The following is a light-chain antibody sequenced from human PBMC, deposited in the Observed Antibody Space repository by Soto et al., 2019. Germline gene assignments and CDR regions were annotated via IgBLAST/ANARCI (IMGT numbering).Light chain of an antibody. CDR1: QSVTGN. CDR3: QEYKFWPLT. Sequence: EIVMTQSPATLSVSPGERATLFCRASQSVTGNLVWYQQRPGQAPRLLIYGVSTRAPGVPARFSGSGSGTEFTLTITSLQSEDFAVYYCQEYKFWPLTFGQGTKVDIK. V-gene: IGKV3-15*01. J-gene: IGKJ1*01. CDR2: GVS.